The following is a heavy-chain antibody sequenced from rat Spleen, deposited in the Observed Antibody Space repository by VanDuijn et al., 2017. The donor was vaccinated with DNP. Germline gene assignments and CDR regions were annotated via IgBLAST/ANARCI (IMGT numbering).Heavy chain of an antibody. CDR3: AWPST. CDR1: GFTFSSAW. CDR2: IKPKSNNYAT. D-gene: IGHD1-10*01. Sequence: EVQVLESGGGLVRPGNSLKLSCATSGFTFSSAWMYWYRQFPEKRLEWVARIKPKSNNYATDYTDSVKGRFTISRDDSKSTLYLQMNNLKEEDTAIYYCAWPSTWGQGVMVTVSS. J-gene: IGHJ2*01. V-gene: IGHV6-6*01.